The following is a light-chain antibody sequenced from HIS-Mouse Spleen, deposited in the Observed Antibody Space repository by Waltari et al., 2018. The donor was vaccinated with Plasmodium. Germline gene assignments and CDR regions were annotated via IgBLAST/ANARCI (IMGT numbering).Light chain of an antibody. CDR3: QQYNNWPT. V-gene: IGKV3-15*01. J-gene: IGKJ5*01. CDR2: GAS. Sequence: EIVMTQSPATLSVSPGERATLSCRASQSVSSNLAWYQQKPGQPPRLLIYGASTRATGIPARFSGSGSGTEFTLTISSMQSEDFAVYYGQQYNNWPTFGQGTRLEIK. CDR1: QSVSSN.